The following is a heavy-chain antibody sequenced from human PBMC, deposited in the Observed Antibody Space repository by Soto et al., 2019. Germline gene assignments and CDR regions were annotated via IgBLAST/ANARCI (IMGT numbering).Heavy chain of an antibody. CDR3: ARGPDSGGNSYHWFDP. J-gene: IGHJ5*02. V-gene: IGHV3-48*01. CDR1: GFTFSSYS. CDR2: ISSSSSTI. D-gene: IGHD4-17*01. Sequence: EVQLVESGGGLVQPGGSLRLSCAASGFTFSSYSMNWVRQAPGKGLEWVSYISSSSSTIYYADSVKGRFTISRDNAKNSLYLQMNSLRAEDTAVYYCARGPDSGGNSYHWFDPWGQGTLVTVSS.